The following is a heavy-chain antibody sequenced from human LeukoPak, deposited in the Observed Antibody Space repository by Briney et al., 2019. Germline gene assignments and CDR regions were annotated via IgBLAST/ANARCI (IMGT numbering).Heavy chain of an antibody. CDR3: ARARTSDYYDSSGYPLG. CDR2: ISSSGSTI. D-gene: IGHD3-22*01. V-gene: IGHV3-11*01. CDR1: GFTFSDYY. Sequence: GGSLRLSCAASGFTFSDYYMSWIRQAPGKGLEWVSYISSSGSTIYYADSVKGRLTISRDNAKNSLYLQMNSLRAEDTAVYYCARARTSDYYDSSGYPLGWGQGTLVTVSS. J-gene: IGHJ4*02.